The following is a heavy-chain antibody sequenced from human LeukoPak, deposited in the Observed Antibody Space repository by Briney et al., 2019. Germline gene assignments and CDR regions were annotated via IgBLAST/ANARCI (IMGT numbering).Heavy chain of an antibody. J-gene: IGHJ6*02. Sequence: GGSLRLSCAASGFTFSSCAMSWVRQAPGKGLEWVSYISSSSSTIYYADSVKGRFTISRDNAKNSLYLQMNSLRDEDTAVYYCARDSYDFWSGYYYYGMDVWGQGTTVTVSS. CDR3: ARDSYDFWSGYYYYGMDV. CDR1: GFTFSSCA. CDR2: ISSSSSTI. V-gene: IGHV3-48*02. D-gene: IGHD3-3*01.